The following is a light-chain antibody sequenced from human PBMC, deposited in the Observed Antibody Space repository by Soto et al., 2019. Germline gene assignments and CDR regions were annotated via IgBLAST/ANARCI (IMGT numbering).Light chain of an antibody. CDR3: QQYYNWPPIT. CDR2: GAS. CDR1: QSVGSD. V-gene: IGKV3D-15*01. J-gene: IGKJ5*01. Sequence: EIVLTQSPATLSLSPGERATLSCRASQSVGSDLAWYQQKPGQAPRLLIYGASSRATGIPDRFSGSGSGTEFTLTISSLQSEDFAVYCCQQYYNWPPITFGQGTRLEI.